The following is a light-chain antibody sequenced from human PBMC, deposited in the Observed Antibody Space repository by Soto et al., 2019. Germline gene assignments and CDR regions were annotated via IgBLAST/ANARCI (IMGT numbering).Light chain of an antibody. CDR3: QQYLRSPLT. CDR2: GAF. J-gene: IGKJ4*01. Sequence: EIVLTQSPGTLSLSPGDRATLSCRASEPITSSSLAWYQQKPGQAPGLLIYGAFTRATGIPDRFRGGGSGTDFTLNITRLEPEDAAVYFCQQYLRSPLTFGGGTRVE. V-gene: IGKV3-20*01. CDR1: EPITSSS.